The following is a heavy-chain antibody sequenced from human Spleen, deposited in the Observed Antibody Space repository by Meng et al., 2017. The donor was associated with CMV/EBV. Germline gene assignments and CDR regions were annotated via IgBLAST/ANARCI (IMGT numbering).Heavy chain of an antibody. CDR2: ISSGGSTI. J-gene: IGHJ5*02. Sequence: GESLKISCATSGFTFSSYEMNWVRQAPGKGLEWVSYISSGGSTIYYADSVKGRFTISRDNAKNSLYLQMNSLRAEDTAVYYCARERGCSGGSCKGATVSWGQGTLVTVSS. D-gene: IGHD2-15*01. V-gene: IGHV3-48*03. CDR1: GFTFSSYE. CDR3: ARERGCSGGSCKGATVS.